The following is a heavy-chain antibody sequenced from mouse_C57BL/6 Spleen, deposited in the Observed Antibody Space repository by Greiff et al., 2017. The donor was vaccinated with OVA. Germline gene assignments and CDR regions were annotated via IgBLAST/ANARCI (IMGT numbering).Heavy chain of an antibody. CDR1: GYTFTSYW. V-gene: IGHV1-55*01. D-gene: IGHD1-1*01. CDR3: ARGNYYGSSGWDY. Sequence: QVQLQQPGAELVKPGASVKMSCKASGYTFTSYWITWVKQRPGQGLEWIGDIYPGSGSTNYNEKFKGKATLTVDTSSSTAYMQLSSLTSEDSAVYYCARGNYYGSSGWDYWGQGTTLTVSS. J-gene: IGHJ2*01. CDR2: IYPGSGST.